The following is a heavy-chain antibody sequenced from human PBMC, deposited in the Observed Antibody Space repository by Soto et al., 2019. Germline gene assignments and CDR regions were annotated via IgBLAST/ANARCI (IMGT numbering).Heavy chain of an antibody. CDR3: AAGAIFGVVPLDY. J-gene: IGHJ4*02. D-gene: IGHD3-3*01. Sequence: PSETLSLTCAVSGGSLSSGGYSWSWIRQPPGKGLEWIGYIYHSGSTYYNPSLKSRVTISVDRSKNQFSLKLSSVTAADTAVYYCAAGAIFGVVPLDYWGQGTLVTVSS. CDR1: GGSLSSGGYS. CDR2: IYHSGST. V-gene: IGHV4-30-2*01.